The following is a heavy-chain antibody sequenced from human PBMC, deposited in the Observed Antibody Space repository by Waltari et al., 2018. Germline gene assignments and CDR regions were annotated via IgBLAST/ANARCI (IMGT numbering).Heavy chain of an antibody. CDR1: GGSCSGYS. CDR3: VRLEDCSGPGGNCYSRDPFATDV. V-gene: IGHV4-34*02. D-gene: IGHD2-15*01. J-gene: IGHJ6*02. Sequence: QVQLQQWGAGLLQPSETLSLTCAVYGGSCSGYSWGWVRQPPGKGLEWIGDINHAGNSNHNPSLRSRVTMLVDTSKSQFSLKLHSVTAADTAVYFCVRLEDCSGPGGNCYSRDPFATDVWGQGTTVTVSS. CDR2: INHAGNS.